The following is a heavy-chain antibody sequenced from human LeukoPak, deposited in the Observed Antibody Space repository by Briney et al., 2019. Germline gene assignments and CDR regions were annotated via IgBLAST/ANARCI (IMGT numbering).Heavy chain of an antibody. CDR3: ARGSRDGYNHFDY. J-gene: IGHJ4*02. CDR1: GGSITSYH. CDR2: IYYSGST. D-gene: IGHD5-24*01. V-gene: IGHV4-59*01. Sequence: SETLSLTCTISGGSITSYHWSWLRQPPGKGLEWLGYIYYSGSTNYNPSLKSRVTISVDTSKNQFSLNLRSVTAADTAVYYCARGSRDGYNHFDYWGQGTLVTVSS.